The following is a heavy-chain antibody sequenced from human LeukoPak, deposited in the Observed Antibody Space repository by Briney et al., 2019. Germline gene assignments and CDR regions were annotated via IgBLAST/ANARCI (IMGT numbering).Heavy chain of an antibody. CDR3: ARKRGGNWFDP. CDR1: YTFTSYG. J-gene: IGHJ5*02. Sequence: YTFTSYGXXXXXXXXXQGLXXXGWISAYNGNTNYAQKLQGRVTMTTDTSTSTAYMELRSLRSDDTAVYYCARKRGGNWFDPWGQGTLVTVSS. D-gene: IGHD3-3*01. V-gene: IGHV1-18*01. CDR2: ISAYNGNT.